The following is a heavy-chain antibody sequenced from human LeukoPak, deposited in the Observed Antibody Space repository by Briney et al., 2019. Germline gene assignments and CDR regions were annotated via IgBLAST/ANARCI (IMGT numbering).Heavy chain of an antibody. CDR3: AKAGHSSSWYGHA. D-gene: IGHD6-13*01. CDR1: GLTFSTYA. J-gene: IGHJ5*02. CDR2: TSHDGSKK. Sequence: GGSLRLSCSASGLTFSTYAMHWLRQAPGKGLEWVAVTSHDGSKKNYADSVKGRFTISRDNSKNTLFLQMNSLRAEDTAVYYCAKAGHSSSWYGHAWGQGTLVTVSS. V-gene: IGHV3-30*01.